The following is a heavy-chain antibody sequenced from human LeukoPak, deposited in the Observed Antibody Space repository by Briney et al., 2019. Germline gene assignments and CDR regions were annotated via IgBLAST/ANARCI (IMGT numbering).Heavy chain of an antibody. J-gene: IGHJ4*02. V-gene: IGHV4-59*01. D-gene: IGHD2-2*01. CDR2: IYYSGST. CDR3: ARSSSTSFPIDY. CDR1: GASINSFY. Sequence: PSETLSLTCTVSGASINSFYWSWIRQPPGKGLEWIGYIYYSGSTNYNPSLKSRVTISVDTSKNQFSLKLSSVTAADTAVYYCARSSSTSFPIDYWGQGTLVTVSS.